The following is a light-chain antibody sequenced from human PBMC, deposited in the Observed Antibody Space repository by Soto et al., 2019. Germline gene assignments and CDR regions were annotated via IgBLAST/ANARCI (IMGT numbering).Light chain of an antibody. V-gene: IGLV2-8*01. Sequence: QSALTQPPSASGSPGQSVTISCTGTSSDVGRHNLVSWYQQHPGKAPKLLIYEVIRRPSGVPDRFSGSKSGNTASLTVSGLQADDEADYYCTSYAGSDNVIFGGGTNVTVL. J-gene: IGLJ2*01. CDR2: EVI. CDR3: TSYAGSDNVI. CDR1: SSDVGRHNL.